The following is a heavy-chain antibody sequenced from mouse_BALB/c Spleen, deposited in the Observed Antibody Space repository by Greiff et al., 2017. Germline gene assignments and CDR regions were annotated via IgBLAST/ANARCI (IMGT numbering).Heavy chain of an antibody. J-gene: IGHJ3*01. CDR2: INSNGGST. D-gene: IGHD1-1*01. Sequence: EVHLVESGGGLVQPGGSLKLSCAASGFTFSSYGMSWVRQTPDKRLELVATINSNGGSTYYPDSVKGRFTISRDNAKNTLYLQMSSLKSEDTAMYYCAREITSWFAYWGQGTLVTVSA. CDR1: GFTFSSYG. CDR3: AREITSWFAY. V-gene: IGHV5-6-3*01.